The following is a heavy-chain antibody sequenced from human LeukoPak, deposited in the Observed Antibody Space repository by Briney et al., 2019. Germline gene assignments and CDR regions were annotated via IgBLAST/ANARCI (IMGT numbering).Heavy chain of an antibody. CDR3: GREFLGAFDF. CDR1: GGSISSHY. Sequence: KTSETLSLTCTVSGGSISSHYWSWIRQPPGKGLEWIGYIYYSGSTNYNPSLKSRVTISVDTSKNQFSLKLSSVTASDTAVYYFGREFLGAFDFWPQGPL. D-gene: IGHD1-26*01. J-gene: IGHJ4*02. CDR2: IYYSGST. V-gene: IGHV4-59*11.